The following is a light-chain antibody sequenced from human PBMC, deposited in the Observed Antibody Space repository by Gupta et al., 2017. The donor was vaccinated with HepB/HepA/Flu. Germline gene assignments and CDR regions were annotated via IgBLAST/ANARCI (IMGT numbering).Light chain of an antibody. CDR2: KVS. V-gene: IGKV2-30*01. CDR3: MQGSSWPLT. Sequence: DVVLTQSPLSLPVTLGQPASISCRSSESLLYSDGNTYLSWFQQGPGQPPRRLIQKVSNRDSGVPDRFSGTGSGTVFTLTISRVEAEDVAVYYCMQGSSWPLTFGGGTKVEI. CDR1: ESLLYSDGNTY. J-gene: IGKJ4*01.